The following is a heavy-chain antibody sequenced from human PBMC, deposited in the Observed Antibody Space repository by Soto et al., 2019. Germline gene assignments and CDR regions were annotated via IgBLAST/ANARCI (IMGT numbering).Heavy chain of an antibody. V-gene: IGHV4-34*01. D-gene: IGHD5-12*01. Sequence: PSETLSLTCAVYGGSHSDYYWSLIRQPPGKGLEWIGEINHSGSTNYNPSLKSRVTISVDTSKNQFSLKLSSVTAADTAVYYCASWKRWLRSFDYWGQGTLVTVSS. CDR1: GGSHSDYY. J-gene: IGHJ4*02. CDR2: INHSGST. CDR3: ASWKRWLRSFDY.